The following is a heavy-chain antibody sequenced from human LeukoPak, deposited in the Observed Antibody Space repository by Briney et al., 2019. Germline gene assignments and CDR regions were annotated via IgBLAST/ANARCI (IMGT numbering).Heavy chain of an antibody. CDR1: GFTFSSYG. D-gene: IGHD3-3*01. Sequence: PGGSLRLSCAASGFTFSSYGMHWVRQAPGKGLEWVAFIRYDGSNKYYADSVKGRFTISRDNSKNTLYLQMNSLRAEDTAVYYCAHLNTIFGVVITDFDYWGQGTLVTVSS. V-gene: IGHV3-30*02. CDR3: AHLNTIFGVVITDFDY. J-gene: IGHJ4*02. CDR2: IRYDGSNK.